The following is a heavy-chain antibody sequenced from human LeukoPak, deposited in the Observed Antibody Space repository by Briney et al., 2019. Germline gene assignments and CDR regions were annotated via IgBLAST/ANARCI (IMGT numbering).Heavy chain of an antibody. Sequence: GKSLKISCKASGYSFTSYWIGWVRQMPGKGLEWMGIIYPGDSDTRYSPSFQGQVTISADKSISTAYLQWSSLKASDAAMYYCARHDYGGQGGADXWGQGTLVTVSS. J-gene: IGHJ4*02. CDR2: IYPGDSDT. V-gene: IGHV5-51*01. CDR3: ARHDYGGQGGADX. D-gene: IGHD4-23*01. CDR1: GYSFTSYW.